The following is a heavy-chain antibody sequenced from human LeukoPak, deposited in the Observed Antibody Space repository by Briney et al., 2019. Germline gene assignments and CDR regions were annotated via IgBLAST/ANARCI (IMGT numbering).Heavy chain of an antibody. CDR2: IYYSGIT. CDR3: ARGRPVFDY. Sequence: SETLSLTCTVSGGSISNYFWGWIRQTPGKGLEWIGSIYYSGITYYTPSLESRVTISLDTSKNQFSLRLTSVTAADTAVYFCARGRPVFDYWGQGTLVTVSS. V-gene: IGHV4-59*08. CDR1: GGSISNYF. D-gene: IGHD6-6*01. J-gene: IGHJ4*02.